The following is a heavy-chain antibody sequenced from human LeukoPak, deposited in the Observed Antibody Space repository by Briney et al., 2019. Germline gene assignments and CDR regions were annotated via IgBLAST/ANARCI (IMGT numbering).Heavy chain of an antibody. CDR3: ASFYSGYEYYFDY. CDR1: GFTLSSYW. Sequence: GGSLRLSCAASGFTLSSYWMHWVRQVPGKGLEWLSRINNDGVSTSYADSVKGRFTISRDNSKNTLYLQMNSLRAEDTAVYYCASFYSGYEYYFDYWGQGTLVTVSS. J-gene: IGHJ4*02. CDR2: INNDGVST. V-gene: IGHV3-74*01. D-gene: IGHD5-12*01.